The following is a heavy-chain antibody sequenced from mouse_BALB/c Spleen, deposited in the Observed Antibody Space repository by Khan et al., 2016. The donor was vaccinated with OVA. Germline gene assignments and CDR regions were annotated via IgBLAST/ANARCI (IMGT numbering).Heavy chain of an antibody. D-gene: IGHD2-1*01. CDR2: ISNGGGNT. Sequence: EVELVESGGGLVQPGGSLKLSCATSGFTFRDYYMYWFRQTPEKRLEWVAYISNGGGNTYYPDTVKGRFTISRDNAKNTLYLQVSRLKSEDTSTYYCARHAYGNGDARDHWGQGTSVTVSS. V-gene: IGHV5-12*02. CDR1: GFTFRDYY. J-gene: IGHJ4*01. CDR3: ARHAYGNGDARDH.